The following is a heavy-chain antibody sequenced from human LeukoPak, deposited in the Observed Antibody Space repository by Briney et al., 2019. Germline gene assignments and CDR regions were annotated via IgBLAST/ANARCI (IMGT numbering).Heavy chain of an antibody. CDR3: AREVSSSWPYFDY. D-gene: IGHD6-13*01. Sequence: APVKVSCKASEGTFSSYAISWVRQAPGQQLEWMGWISAYNGNTNYAQKLQGRVTMTTETSTSTAYMELRSLRSDDTAVYYCAREVSSSWPYFDYWGQGTLVTVSS. CDR2: ISAYNGNT. J-gene: IGHJ4*02. V-gene: IGHV1-18*01. CDR1: EGTFSSYA.